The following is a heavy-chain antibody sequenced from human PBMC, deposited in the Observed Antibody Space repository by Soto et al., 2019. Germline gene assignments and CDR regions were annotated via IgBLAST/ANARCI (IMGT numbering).Heavy chain of an antibody. D-gene: IGHD2-15*01. CDR3: ARDRWRYCSGGSCYPEYFQH. CDR2: ISSSGTYI. V-gene: IGHV3-21*01. J-gene: IGHJ1*01. CDR1: GFTFTNYL. Sequence: EVQLVESGGGLVTPGGSLRLSCAASGFTFTNYLMNWVRQAPGKGLEWVSSISSSGTYIYYADSVKGRFTISRDNAKNSVYLQMNSLRPEDTAVYYCARDRWRYCSGGSCYPEYFQHWGQGTLVTVSS.